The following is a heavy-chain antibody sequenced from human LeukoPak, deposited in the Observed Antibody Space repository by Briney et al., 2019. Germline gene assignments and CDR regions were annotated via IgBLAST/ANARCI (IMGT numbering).Heavy chain of an antibody. CDR3: ASHSYYYDSSGYRGYWYFDL. CDR2: IYYSGST. CDR1: GGSISSSSYY. D-gene: IGHD3-22*01. V-gene: IGHV4-39*01. Sequence: SETLSLTCTVSGGSISSSSYYWGWIRQPPGKGLEWVGSIYYSGSTYYNPSLKSRVTISVDTSKNQFSLKLSSVTAADTAVYYCASHSYYYDSSGYRGYWYFDLWGRGTLVTVSS. J-gene: IGHJ2*01.